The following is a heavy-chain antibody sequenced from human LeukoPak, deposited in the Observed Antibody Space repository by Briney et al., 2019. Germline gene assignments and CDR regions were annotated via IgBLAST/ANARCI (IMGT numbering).Heavy chain of an antibody. J-gene: IGHJ6*03. CDR3: ARVGYSSSWTLGTFYYYMDV. CDR1: GDSISSSTYY. CDR2: IYTSGST. Sequence: SETLSLTCTVSGDSISSSTYYWSWIRQPAGKGLEWIGRIYTSGSTNYNPSLKSRVTISVDTSKSQFSLKLSSVTAADTAVYYCARVGYSSSWTLGTFYYYMDVWGKGTTVTVSS. V-gene: IGHV4-61*02. D-gene: IGHD6-13*01.